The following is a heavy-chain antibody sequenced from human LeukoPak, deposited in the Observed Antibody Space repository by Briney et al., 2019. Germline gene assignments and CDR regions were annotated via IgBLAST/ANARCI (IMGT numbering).Heavy chain of an antibody. CDR1: GGSISSSSYY. Sequence: TSSETLSLTCTVSGGSISSSSYYWVWIRQPPGKGLEWIGSIYYSGSTYYNPSLKSRVTISVDTSKNQFSLELTSVTAADTAVYYCARHSGSGSYHSPFGNWGQGTPVTVSS. CDR2: IYYSGST. D-gene: IGHD3-10*01. CDR3: ARHSGSGSYHSPFGN. J-gene: IGHJ4*02. V-gene: IGHV4-39*01.